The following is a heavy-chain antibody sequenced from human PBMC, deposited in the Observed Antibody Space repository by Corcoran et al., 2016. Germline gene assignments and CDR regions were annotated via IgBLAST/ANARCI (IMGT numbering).Heavy chain of an antibody. CDR1: GFSLSTSGMC. CDR3: ERERDGYKKWYYGMDV. CDR2: IDWDDDK. V-gene: IGHV2-70*01. Sequence: QVTLRESGPALVKPTQTLTLTCTFSGFSLSTSGMCVSWIRQPPGKALEWLALIDWDDDKYYSTSLKTRITISKETSKNQVVLTMTNMDPVETATYYCERERDGYKKWYYGMDVWGQGTTVTVSS. J-gene: IGHJ6*02. D-gene: IGHD5-12*01.